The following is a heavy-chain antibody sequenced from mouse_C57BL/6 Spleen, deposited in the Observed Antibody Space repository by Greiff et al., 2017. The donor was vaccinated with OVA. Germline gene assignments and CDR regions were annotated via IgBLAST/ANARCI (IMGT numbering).Heavy chain of an antibody. CDR1: GYKFTDYE. V-gene: IGHV1-15*01. CDR3: TRGTAQAKDFDY. D-gene: IGHD3-2*02. J-gene: IGHJ2*01. Sequence: QVQLKESGAELVRPGASVTLSCKASGYKFTDYEMHWVKQTPVHGLEWIGAIDPETGGTAYNQKFKGKAILTADKSSSTAYMELRSLTSEDSAVYYCTRGTAQAKDFDYWGQGTTLTVSS. CDR2: IDPETGGT.